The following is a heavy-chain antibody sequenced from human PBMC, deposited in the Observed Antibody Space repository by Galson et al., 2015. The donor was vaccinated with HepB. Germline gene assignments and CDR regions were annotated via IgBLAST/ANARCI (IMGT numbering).Heavy chain of an antibody. D-gene: IGHD6-19*01. Sequence: SLRLSCAASGFTFSSYAMTWVRQAPGKGLEWVSGIIGSGGSTYYADSVKGRFTISRDNSKNTLYLQMNSLTAEDTAVYYCAKDSSNQASGWYRSEYWGQGTLVTVSS. CDR3: AKDSSNQASGWYRSEY. CDR2: IIGSGGST. V-gene: IGHV3-23*01. CDR1: GFTFSSYA. J-gene: IGHJ4*02.